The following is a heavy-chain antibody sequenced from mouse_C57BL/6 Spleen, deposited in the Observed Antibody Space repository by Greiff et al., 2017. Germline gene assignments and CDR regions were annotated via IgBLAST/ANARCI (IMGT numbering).Heavy chain of an antibody. D-gene: IGHD1-1*02. Sequence: ESGPGLVKPSQSLSLTCSVTGYSITSGYYWNWIRQFPGNKLEWMGYISYDGSNNYNPSLKNRISITRDTSMNQFFLKLNSATTEDTATYYCARDRYGYAMDYWGQGTSVTVSS. J-gene: IGHJ4*01. V-gene: IGHV3-6*01. CDR3: ARDRYGYAMDY. CDR1: GYSITSGYY. CDR2: ISYDGSN.